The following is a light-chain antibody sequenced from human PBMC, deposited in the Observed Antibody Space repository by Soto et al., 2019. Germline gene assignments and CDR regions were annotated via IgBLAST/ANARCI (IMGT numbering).Light chain of an antibody. CDR3: QQYDTYWT. CDR2: GAS. V-gene: IGKV3-20*01. CDR1: QSLDSRF. Sequence: ESVLTQSPGTLSLSPGERATLSCTASQSLDSRFLAWYQQKPGQAPRLLISGASSRAAGIPDRFSGSGSGTDFTLTISRLEPEDFATYYCQQYDTYWTFGQGTKVEFK. J-gene: IGKJ1*01.